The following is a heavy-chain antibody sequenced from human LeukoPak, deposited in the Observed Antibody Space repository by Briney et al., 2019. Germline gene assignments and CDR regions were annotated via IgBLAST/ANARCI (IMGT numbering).Heavy chain of an antibody. J-gene: IGHJ4*02. Sequence: GGSLRLSCAASGFTFSSYGMHWVRQAPGKGLEWVAVIWYDGSNKYYADSVKGRFTISRDNSKNTLYLQMNSLRAEDTAVYYCAKAPSAGNYFDYWGQGTLVTVSS. CDR2: IWYDGSNK. V-gene: IGHV3-33*06. D-gene: IGHD6-19*01. CDR3: AKAPSAGNYFDY. CDR1: GFTFSSYG.